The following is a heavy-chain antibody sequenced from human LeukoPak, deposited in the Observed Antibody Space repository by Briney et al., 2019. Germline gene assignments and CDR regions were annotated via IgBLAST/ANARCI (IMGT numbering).Heavy chain of an antibody. CDR2: ITNSGDTT. V-gene: IGHV3-23*01. Sequence: PGGSLRLSCAASGFTFSSSVMSWVRQAPGKGLEWVSGITNSGDTTYYEDSVKGRFTISRDNSKNTLYLQMNSLRAEDTAVYYCAKHGGWTVDAFDIWGQGTMVIVSS. CDR3: AKHGGWTVDAFDI. J-gene: IGHJ3*02. CDR1: GFTFSSSV. D-gene: IGHD6-19*01.